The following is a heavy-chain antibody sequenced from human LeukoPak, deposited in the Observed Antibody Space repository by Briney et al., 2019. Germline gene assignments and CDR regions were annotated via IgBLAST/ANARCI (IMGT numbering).Heavy chain of an antibody. CDR3: ARDRSVADRSGPVFDY. CDR1: GFTFSSFW. J-gene: IGHJ4*02. D-gene: IGHD6-19*01. Sequence: GGSLRLSCAASGFTFSSFWMSWVRQAPGKGLEWVAHIKQDGSDKYYVDSVKGRFTISRDNAKNSLYLQMNSLRAEDTAVYYCARDRSVADRSGPVFDYWGQGTLVTVSS. CDR2: IKQDGSDK. V-gene: IGHV3-7*01.